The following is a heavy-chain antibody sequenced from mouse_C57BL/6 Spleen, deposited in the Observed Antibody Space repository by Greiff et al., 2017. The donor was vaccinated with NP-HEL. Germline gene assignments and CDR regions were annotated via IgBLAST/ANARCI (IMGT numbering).Heavy chain of an antibody. CDR3: ARGIITTVDPY. V-gene: IGHV1-52*01. Sequence: VQLQQPGAELVRPGSSVKLSCKASGYTFTSYWMHWVKQRPIQGLEWIGNIDPSDSETHYTPKFKDKAPLTVDKSSSTAYMQLSSLTSEDSAVYYCARGIITTVDPYWGQGTLVTVSA. CDR2: IDPSDSET. J-gene: IGHJ3*01. D-gene: IGHD1-1*01. CDR1: GYTFTSYW.